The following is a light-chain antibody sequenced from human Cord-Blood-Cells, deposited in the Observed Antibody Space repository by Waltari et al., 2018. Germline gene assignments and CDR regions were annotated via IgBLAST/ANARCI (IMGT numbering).Light chain of an antibody. V-gene: IGKV4-1*01. Sequence: DIVMTQSPASLAVSLGERATINFKSSQSVLYSSNTKNYLAWYQQKPGQPPKLLIYWASTWETGVPARFSGSGSGTDFTLTISSLQAEDLAVYYCQQYYSTPLTFGGGTKVEIK. CDR3: QQYYSTPLT. J-gene: IGKJ4*01. CDR1: QSVLYSSNTKNY. CDR2: WAS.